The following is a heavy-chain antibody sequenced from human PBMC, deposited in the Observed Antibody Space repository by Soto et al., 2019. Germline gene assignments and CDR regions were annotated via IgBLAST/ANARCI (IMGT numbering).Heavy chain of an antibody. V-gene: IGHV3-23*01. CDR2: ISGSVGST. CDR3: AKDISGYSPAYFDY. Sequence: SWIRQPPGKGLEWVSTISGSVGSTYYADSVKGRFTISRDNSKNTLYLQMNSLRAEDTAVYYCAKDISGYSPAYFDYWGQGTLVTVSS. D-gene: IGHD3-22*01. J-gene: IGHJ4*02.